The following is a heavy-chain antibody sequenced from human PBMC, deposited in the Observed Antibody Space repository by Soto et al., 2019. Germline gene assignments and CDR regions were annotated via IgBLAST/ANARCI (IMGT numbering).Heavy chain of an antibody. CDR2: IIPIVGTA. D-gene: IGHD2-2*01. J-gene: IGHJ5*02. V-gene: IGHV1-69*01. Sequence: QVQLVQSGAEVKKPGSSVKVSCKASGGTFSSYAISWVRQAPGQGLEWMGGIIPIVGTANYAQKFQGRVTITADESTSTAYMEMRSLRSEDTDGYYCARETNVVVPAAYNWFDPWGQGTMVTVSS. CDR1: GGTFSSYA. CDR3: ARETNVVVPAAYNWFDP.